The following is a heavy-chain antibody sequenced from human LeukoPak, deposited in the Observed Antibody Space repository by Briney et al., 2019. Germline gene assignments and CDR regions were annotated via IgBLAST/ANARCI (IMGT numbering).Heavy chain of an antibody. D-gene: IGHD3-10*01. CDR3: ARGVVVRGAYYYSMDV. J-gene: IGHJ6*04. V-gene: IGHV4-59*01. Sequence: SETLSLTCTVSGGSISSYYGSWIRQPPGKGLEWIGYIYYNGSTNYNPSLKSRVTISVDTSKNQFSMKLSSVTAADTAVYYCARGVVVRGAYYYSMDVWGKGTTVTVSS. CDR1: GGSISSYY. CDR2: IYYNGST.